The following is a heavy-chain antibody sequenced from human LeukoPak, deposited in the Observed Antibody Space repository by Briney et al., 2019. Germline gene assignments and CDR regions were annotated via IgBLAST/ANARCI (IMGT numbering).Heavy chain of an antibody. D-gene: IGHD3-3*01. V-gene: IGHV4-61*02. CDR1: GGSISSGSYY. CDR3: ARALTHYDFWSGFDY. Sequence: SQTLSLTCTVSGGSISSGSYYWSWIRQPAGKGLEWLGRIYTSGNTNYNPSLKSRLTISVDMSKNQFSLKLTSVTAADTAVYYCARALTHYDFWSGFDYWGQGTLVTVSS. CDR2: IYTSGNT. J-gene: IGHJ4*02.